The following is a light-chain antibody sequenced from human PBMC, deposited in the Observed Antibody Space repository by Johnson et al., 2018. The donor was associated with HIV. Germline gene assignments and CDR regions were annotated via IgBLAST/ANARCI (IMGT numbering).Light chain of an antibody. J-gene: IGLJ1*01. CDR2: DNN. CDR1: SSNIGNNY. CDR3: GTWDSRRSAGV. Sequence: QSVLTQPPSVSAAPGQKVTISCSGSSSNIGNNYVSWYQQLPGTAPKLLIYDNNKRPSGIPDRFSGSKSGTSATLGITGLQTGDEADYYCGTWDSRRSAGVFGTGTKVTVL. V-gene: IGLV1-51*01.